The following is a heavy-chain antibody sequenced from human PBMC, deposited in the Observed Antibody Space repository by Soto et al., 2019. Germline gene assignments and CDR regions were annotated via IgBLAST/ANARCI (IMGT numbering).Heavy chain of an antibody. D-gene: IGHD3-3*01. V-gene: IGHV5-51*01. CDR3: ARPYYDFWSGYPEYFQH. J-gene: IGHJ1*01. CDR2: IYPGDSDT. CDR1: GYSFTSYW. Sequence: PGESLKISCKGSGYSFTSYWIGWVRQMPGKGLEWMGIIYPGDSDTRYSPSFQGQVTISADKSISTAYLQWSSLKASDTAMYYCARPYYDFWSGYPEYFQHWGQGTLVTVS.